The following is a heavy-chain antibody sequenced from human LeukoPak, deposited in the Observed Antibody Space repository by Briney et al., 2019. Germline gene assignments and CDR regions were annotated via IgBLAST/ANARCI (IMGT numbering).Heavy chain of an antibody. J-gene: IGHJ5*02. V-gene: IGHV3-33*01. D-gene: IGHD3-22*01. CDR1: GFTFSSYG. Sequence: TGRSLRLSCAASGFTFSSYGMHWVRQAPGKGLEWVAVRWYDGSNKYYADSVKGRFTISRDNSKNTLYLQMNSLRAEDTAVYYCAREVCGYYDSSGDCWFDPWGQGTLVTVSS. CDR3: AREVCGYYDSSGDCWFDP. CDR2: RWYDGSNK.